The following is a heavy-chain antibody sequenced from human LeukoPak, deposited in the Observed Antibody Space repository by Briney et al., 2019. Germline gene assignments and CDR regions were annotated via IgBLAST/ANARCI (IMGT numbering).Heavy chain of an antibody. CDR2: IYYSGNT. V-gene: IGHV4-39*07. CDR1: GASISSDDYF. CDR3: ARTRGRVSKTDFDS. Sequence: PSETLSLTCTVSGASISSDDYFWGSIRQPPGKGLEWIATIYYSGNTYYNPSLSSRVTISADSSKNQFSLRLRSVTAADAAVYFCARTRGRVSKTDFDSWGQGTLVTVSS. D-gene: IGHD5/OR15-5a*01. J-gene: IGHJ4*02.